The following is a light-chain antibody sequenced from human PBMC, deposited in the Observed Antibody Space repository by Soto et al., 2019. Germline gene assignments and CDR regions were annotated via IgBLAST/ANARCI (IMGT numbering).Light chain of an antibody. CDR3: QLYGTSPGIT. J-gene: IGKJ5*01. Sequence: ETVLTQSPGTLSLSPGERATLSCRAIQSVSNNYLAWYQQKPGQAPRLLIYDASSRATGIPDRFSGSGSGTDFTLTIIRLEPEDFAVYYCQLYGTSPGITFGQGTRLEIK. CDR1: QSVSNNY. CDR2: DAS. V-gene: IGKV3-20*01.